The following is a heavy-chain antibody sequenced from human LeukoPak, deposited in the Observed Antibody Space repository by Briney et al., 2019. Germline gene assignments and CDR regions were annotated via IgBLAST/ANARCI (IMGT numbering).Heavy chain of an antibody. CDR1: GYTFTGYY. V-gene: IGHV1-2*02. J-gene: IGHJ3*02. Sequence: ASVKVSCKASGYTFTGYYMHWVRQAPGQGLEWMGWINPNSGGTNYAQTFQGRVTMTRDTSISTAYMELGRLRSDDTAVYYCARPGEYGGSYPDAFDIWGQGTMVTVSS. CDR2: INPNSGGT. D-gene: IGHD1-26*01. CDR3: ARPGEYGGSYPDAFDI.